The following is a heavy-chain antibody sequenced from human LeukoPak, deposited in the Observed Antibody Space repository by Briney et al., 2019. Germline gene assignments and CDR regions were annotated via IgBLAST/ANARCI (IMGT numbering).Heavy chain of an antibody. CDR2: ISDSGANT. J-gene: IGHJ2*01. D-gene: IGHD6-19*01. V-gene: IGHV3-23*01. CDR3: AKSMTLQWRGFFDL. Sequence: PGGSLRLSCAASGFTFSIYAMSWVRQAPGKGLEWVSTISDSGANTYYADSVRGRFTISRDNSKNTLYLQKNSLRADDTAIYYCAKSMTLQWRGFFDLWGRGTHVTVSS. CDR1: GFTFSIYA.